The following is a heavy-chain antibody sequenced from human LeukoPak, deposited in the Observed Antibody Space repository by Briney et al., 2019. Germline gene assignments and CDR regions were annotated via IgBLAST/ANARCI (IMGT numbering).Heavy chain of an antibody. D-gene: IGHD6-13*01. CDR3: ARACLDLYSSSWSFDY. CDR1: GFTFSSYG. J-gene: IGHJ4*02. CDR2: IETGGAST. V-gene: IGHV3-23*05. Sequence: PPGGSLRLSCAASGFTFSSYGMSWGRQAPGKGLEWVSAIETGGASTYYADSVKGRFSISRDNSKNTLYLQMNSLRAEDTAVYYCARACLDLYSSSWSFDYWGQGTLVTVSS.